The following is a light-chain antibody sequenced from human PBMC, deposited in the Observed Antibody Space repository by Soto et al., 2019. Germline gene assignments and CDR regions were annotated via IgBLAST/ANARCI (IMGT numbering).Light chain of an antibody. CDR3: QQYNHWPLT. V-gene: IGKV3-15*01. Sequence: EIVMTQSPATLSVSPGERATLSCRASQSVYSNLAWYQQKPGQAPRLLIYGASTRATGIPVRFSGSGSGTEFPLTISSLQYEDFAVYYWQQYNHWPLTFGGGTKVEI. CDR1: QSVYSN. CDR2: GAS. J-gene: IGKJ4*01.